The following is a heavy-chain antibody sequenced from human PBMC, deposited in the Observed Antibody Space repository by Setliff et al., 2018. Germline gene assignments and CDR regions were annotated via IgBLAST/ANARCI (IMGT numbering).Heavy chain of an antibody. CDR3: AREGSYDSIRFYGMDV. D-gene: IGHD3-22*01. V-gene: IGHV4-30-4*08. Sequence: SETLSLTCTVSGGSISSGDYYWSWIRQPPGKGLEWIGYIYYSGSTYYNPSLKSRVTISVDTSKNQFSLKLSSVTAADTAVYFCAREGSYDSIRFYGMDVWGQGTTVTVSS. J-gene: IGHJ6*02. CDR1: GGSISSGDYY. CDR2: IYYSGST.